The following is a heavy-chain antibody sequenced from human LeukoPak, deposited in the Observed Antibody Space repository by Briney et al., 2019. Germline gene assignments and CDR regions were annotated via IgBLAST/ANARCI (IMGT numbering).Heavy chain of an antibody. CDR3: ARDHPTMVRGVTRKKTLDY. J-gene: IGHJ4*02. CDR2: INPNSGGT. D-gene: IGHD3-10*01. V-gene: IGHV1-2*02. CDR1: GYTFTGYY. Sequence: ASVKVSCKASGYTFTGYYMHWVRQAPGQGLEWMGWINPNSGGTNYAQKFQGRVTMTRDTSISTAYMELSRLRSDDTAVYYCARDHPTMVRGVTRKKTLDYWGQGTLVTVSS.